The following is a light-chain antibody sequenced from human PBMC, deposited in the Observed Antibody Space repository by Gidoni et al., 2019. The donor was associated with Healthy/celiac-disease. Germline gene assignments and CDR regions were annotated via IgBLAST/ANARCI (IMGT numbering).Light chain of an antibody. V-gene: IGKV3-11*01. CDR3: QQRSNSFT. J-gene: IGKJ3*01. CDR2: DAS. Sequence: DIVLPQSPATLSLSPGERATPPCRASQSVSSYLAWYQHKPGQAPRLLSYDASSRATGSPARCSGSGSGTDFTLTISSLEPEDFAVYYCQQRSNSFTFGPGTKVDIK. CDR1: QSVSSY.